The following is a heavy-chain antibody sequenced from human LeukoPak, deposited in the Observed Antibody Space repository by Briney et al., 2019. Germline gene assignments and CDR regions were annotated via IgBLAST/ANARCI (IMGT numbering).Heavy chain of an antibody. CDR2: INWNGRSP. D-gene: IGHD3-3*01. CDR3: VRDGFGDYLEYIRH. V-gene: IGHV3-20*04. Sequence: GGSLRLSCVASGFTFDDYGMSWVRQAPGKGREWGAGINWNGRSPDYADSVKGRFTVSRDDAENSLYLQMNSLRAEDTALYYCVRDGFGDYLEYIRHWGQGTLVTVSS. CDR1: GFTFDDYG. J-gene: IGHJ1*01.